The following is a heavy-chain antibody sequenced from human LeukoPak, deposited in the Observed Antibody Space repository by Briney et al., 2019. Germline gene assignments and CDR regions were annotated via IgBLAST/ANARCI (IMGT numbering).Heavy chain of an antibody. CDR2: TKQDGSEK. Sequence: GGSLRLSCAASGFTFSSYWMSWVRQAPGKGLEWVANTKQDGSEKYYVDSVKGRFTISRDNAKNSLYLQMNSLRAEDTAVYYCARRKRTYYDILTGYSYYFDYWGQGTLVTVSS. CDR3: ARRKRTYYDILTGYSYYFDY. CDR1: GFTFSSYW. V-gene: IGHV3-7*01. J-gene: IGHJ4*02. D-gene: IGHD3-9*01.